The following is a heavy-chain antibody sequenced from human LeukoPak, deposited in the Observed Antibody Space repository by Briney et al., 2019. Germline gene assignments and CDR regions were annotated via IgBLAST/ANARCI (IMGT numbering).Heavy chain of an antibody. CDR3: AKDQMVRGVKKYYFDY. CDR2: IRYDGSNK. J-gene: IGHJ4*02. D-gene: IGHD3-10*01. CDR1: GFTFSSYG. Sequence: SGGSLRLSCAASGFTFSSYGMHWVRQAPGKGLEWVAFIRYDGSNKYYADSVKGRFTISRDNSKNTLYLQMNSLRAEDTAVYYCAKDQMVRGVKKYYFDYWGQGTLVTVSS. V-gene: IGHV3-30*02.